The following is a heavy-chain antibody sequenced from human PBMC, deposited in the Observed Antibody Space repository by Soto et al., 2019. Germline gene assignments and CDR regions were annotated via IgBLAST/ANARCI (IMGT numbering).Heavy chain of an antibody. J-gene: IGHJ5*02. CDR1: GGSFSGYY. Sequence: SETLSLTCAVYGGSFSGYYWSWIRQPPGKGLEWIGEINHSGSTNYNPSLKSRVTISVDTSKNQFSLKLSSVTAADTAVYYCARPDYGDYDNWFDPWGQGTLVTVSS. CDR3: ARPDYGDYDNWFDP. D-gene: IGHD4-17*01. CDR2: INHSGST. V-gene: IGHV4-34*01.